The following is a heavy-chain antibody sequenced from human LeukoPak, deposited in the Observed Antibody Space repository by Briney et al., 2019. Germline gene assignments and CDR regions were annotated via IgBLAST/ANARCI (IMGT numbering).Heavy chain of an antibody. CDR3: AKDIAQGYTFGSIEQDY. J-gene: IGHJ4*02. V-gene: IGHV3-23*01. CDR2: ISESGDGT. D-gene: IGHD5-18*01. CDR1: GVAFSNYA. Sequence: GGSPRLSCAASGVAFSNYAMSWVRQAPGKGLEWVAVISESGDGTYYAGSMKGRFTISRDNAKNMLYLQINSLRAEDTARYYCAKDIAQGYTFGSIEQDYWGQGTLVTVSS.